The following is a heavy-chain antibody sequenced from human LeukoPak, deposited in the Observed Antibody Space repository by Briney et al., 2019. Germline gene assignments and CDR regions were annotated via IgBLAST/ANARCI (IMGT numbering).Heavy chain of an antibody. J-gene: IGHJ4*02. V-gene: IGHV3-30*03. Sequence: GRSLRLSCAASGFTFSIYGMHWVRQAPGKGLEWVAVIYYHGNNKYYADSVKGRFTISRDNSKNTLYLQMNRLRAEDTAVYYCARCPESSGYYYELDSWGQGTLVTVSS. CDR2: IYYHGNNK. CDR3: ARCPESSGYYYELDS. D-gene: IGHD3-22*01. CDR1: GFTFSIYG.